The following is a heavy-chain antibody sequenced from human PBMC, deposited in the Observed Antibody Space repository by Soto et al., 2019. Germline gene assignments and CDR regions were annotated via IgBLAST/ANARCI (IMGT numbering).Heavy chain of an antibody. D-gene: IGHD6-13*01. V-gene: IGHV4-4*07. CDR1: GGSITSYY. CDR3: ARTSSSWYYFDF. J-gene: IGHJ4*02. Sequence: LETLSLTCTVSGGSITSYYWSWIRQPVGRGLEWIGRIYTSGSTNYNPSLKSRVTMSVDRSKNQFSLRLSSATAADTAVYYCARTSSSWYYFDFWGQGTLVTVSS. CDR2: IYTSGST.